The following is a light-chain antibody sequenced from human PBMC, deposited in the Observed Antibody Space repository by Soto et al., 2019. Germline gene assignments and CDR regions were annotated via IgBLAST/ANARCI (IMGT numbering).Light chain of an antibody. CDR1: PGIGNA. CDR3: LQEINYPWT. Sequence: ALPRTQSPSSLSASVGDRVHISCRASPGIGNALGWYQKKPGKPPKVLIYGASNLQSGVPPRFSGSGSGTDFNLAISRLQTEESATYYCLQEINYPWTFGQGTKLDIK. J-gene: IGKJ1*01. CDR2: GAS. V-gene: IGKV1-6*01.